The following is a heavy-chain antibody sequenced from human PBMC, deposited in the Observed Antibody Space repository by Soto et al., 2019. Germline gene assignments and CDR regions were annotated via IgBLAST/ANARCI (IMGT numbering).Heavy chain of an antibody. CDR2: ISYSGST. CDR3: PRPADLYYLDY. J-gene: IGHJ4*02. Sequence: SETLSLTCTVSGGSISSNNYFWGWIRQPPGKGLEWIGSISYSGSTYYNPSLKSRVTISVDTSKNQFSLKLSSVTAADTAVYYCPRPADLYYLDYWGQGTLVTVSS. V-gene: IGHV4-39*01. CDR1: GGSISSNNYF.